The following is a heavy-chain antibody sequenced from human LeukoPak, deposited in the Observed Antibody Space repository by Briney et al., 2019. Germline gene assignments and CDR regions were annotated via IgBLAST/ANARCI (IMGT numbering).Heavy chain of an antibody. V-gene: IGHV3-30-3*01. CDR1: GFTFSSYA. CDR3: ARAPRRYCSSTSCYAHWFDP. J-gene: IGHJ5*02. D-gene: IGHD2-2*01. Sequence: GGSLRLSCAASGFTFSSYAMHWVRQAPGKGLEWVAVISYDGSNKYYADSVKGRFTISRDNSKNTLYLQMNSLRAEDTAVYYCARAPRRYCSSTSCYAHWFDPWGQGTLVTVSS. CDR2: ISYDGSNK.